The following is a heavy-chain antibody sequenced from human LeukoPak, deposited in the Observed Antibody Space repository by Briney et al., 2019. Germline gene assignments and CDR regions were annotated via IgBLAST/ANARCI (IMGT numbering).Heavy chain of an antibody. J-gene: IGHJ6*02. CDR1: GYTFTIYY. CDR3: AREEVVPAAMRRYYYYGMDV. Sequence: ASVKVSCKASGYTFTIYYMHWVRQAPGQGLEWMGIINPSGGSTSYAQKFQGRVTMTRDTSTSTVYMELSSLRSEDTAVYYCAREEVVPAAMRRYYYYGMDVWGQGTTVTVSS. D-gene: IGHD2-2*01. V-gene: IGHV1-46*01. CDR2: INPSGGST.